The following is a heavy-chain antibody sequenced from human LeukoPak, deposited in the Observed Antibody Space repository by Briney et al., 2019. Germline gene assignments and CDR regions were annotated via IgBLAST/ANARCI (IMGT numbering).Heavy chain of an antibody. CDR3: ARHRCSGGSCYPNFDY. D-gene: IGHD2-15*01. CDR1: GGSISSSNW. CDR2: IYHSGST. V-gene: IGHV4-4*02. Sequence: SGTLSLTCAVSGGSISSSNWWSWVRQPPGKGLEWIGEIYHSGSTNYNPSLKSRVTISVDTSKNQFSLKLSPVTAADTAVYYCARHRCSGGSCYPNFDYWGQGTLVTVSS. J-gene: IGHJ4*02.